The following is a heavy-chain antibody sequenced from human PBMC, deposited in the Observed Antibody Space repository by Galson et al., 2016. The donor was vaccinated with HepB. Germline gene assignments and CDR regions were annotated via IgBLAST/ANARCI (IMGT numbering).Heavy chain of an antibody. Sequence: SLRLSCAASGFTFRTHAVNWVRQAPGKGLEWVGDSKYYPDSVKGRFTISRENSKNTLNLQMNSRRPEATAVYYCARCVDTSMAPFDYWGQGTLLTVSS. CDR1: GFTFRTHA. CDR2: SK. CDR3: ARCVDTSMAPFDY. J-gene: IGHJ4*02. V-gene: IGHV3-30*04. D-gene: IGHD5-18*01.